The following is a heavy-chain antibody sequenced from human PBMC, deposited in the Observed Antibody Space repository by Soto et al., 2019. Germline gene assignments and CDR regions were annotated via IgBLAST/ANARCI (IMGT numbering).Heavy chain of an antibody. J-gene: IGHJ4*02. Sequence: SETLSLTCAVHGGSFSDYYWNWIRQSPGKGLEWIGDISHSGSTNYNPSLKSRVTISVDTSKNQFSLKLNSVTAADTAVYYCASRSGGASGWSFDYWGQGTLVTVSS. CDR2: ISHSGST. V-gene: IGHV4-34*01. D-gene: IGHD6-19*01. CDR1: GGSFSDYY. CDR3: ASRSGGASGWSFDY.